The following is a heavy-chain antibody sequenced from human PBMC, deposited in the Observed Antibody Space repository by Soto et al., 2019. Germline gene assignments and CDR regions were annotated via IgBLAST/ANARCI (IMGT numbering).Heavy chain of an antibody. CDR2: MNPNSGNT. V-gene: IGHV1-8*01. D-gene: IGHD6-13*01. Sequence: GASVKVSCKASGYTFTSYDINWVRQATGQGLEWMGWMNPNSGNTGYAQKFRGRVTLTRNTSISTAYMELSSLRSEDTAVYYCASSGTSIAAAGIDYWGQGTLVTVSS. CDR1: GYTFTSYD. J-gene: IGHJ4*02. CDR3: ASSGTSIAAAGIDY.